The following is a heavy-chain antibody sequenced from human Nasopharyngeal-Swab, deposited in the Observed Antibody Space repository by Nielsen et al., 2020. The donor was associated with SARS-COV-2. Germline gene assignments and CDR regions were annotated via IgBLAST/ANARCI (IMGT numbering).Heavy chain of an antibody. V-gene: IGHV3-9*01. CDR1: GFTFDDYA. CDR2: ISWNSGSI. CDR3: ASSINYDSSGYYDY. D-gene: IGHD3-22*01. Sequence: GGSLRLSSAASGFTFDDYAMHWVRQAPGKGLEWVSGISWNSGSIGYADSVKGRFTISRDNAKNSLYLQMNSLRAEDTALYYCASSINYDSSGYYDYWGQGTLVTVSS. J-gene: IGHJ4*02.